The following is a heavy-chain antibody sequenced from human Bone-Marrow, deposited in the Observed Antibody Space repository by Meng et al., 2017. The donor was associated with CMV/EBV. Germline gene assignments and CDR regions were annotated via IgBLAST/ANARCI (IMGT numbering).Heavy chain of an antibody. CDR3: ARGDRVELEPFDY. J-gene: IGHJ4*02. D-gene: IGHD1-1*01. Sequence: QARRQETGPGLVSPSPILSLTCTVPGGSISSGSYYWNWIRQPAGKGLEWIGRTHTSGNTNYNPSLKSRVTISVDTSKNQLSLKVTSVTAADTAVYYCARGDRVELEPFDYWGRGILVTVSS. CDR2: THTSGNT. CDR1: GGSISSGSYY. V-gene: IGHV4-61*02.